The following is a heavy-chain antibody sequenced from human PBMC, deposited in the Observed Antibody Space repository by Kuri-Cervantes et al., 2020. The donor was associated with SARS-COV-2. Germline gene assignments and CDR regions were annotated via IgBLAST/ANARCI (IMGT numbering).Heavy chain of an antibody. Sequence: SETLSLTCTVSGGSISSYYWSWIRQPPEKGLEWIGYIYYSGSTNYNPSLKSRVTISVDTSKNQFSLKLSSVTAADTAVYYCARRPVTAYFDLWGRGTLVTVSS. V-gene: IGHV4-59*08. CDR2: IYYSGST. CDR1: GGSISSYY. CDR3: ARRPVTAYFDL. J-gene: IGHJ2*01. D-gene: IGHD2-21*02.